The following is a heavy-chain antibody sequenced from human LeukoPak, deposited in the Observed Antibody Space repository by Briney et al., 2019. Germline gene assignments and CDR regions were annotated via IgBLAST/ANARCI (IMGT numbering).Heavy chain of an antibody. V-gene: IGHV3-66*01. Sequence: GGSLRLSCAASGFTVSSKYMSWVRQAPGKGLEWVSIFYSGGDSTYYADSVKGRFTISRDNSKNTLYLQMNHLRAEDTAVYYCARERYCGADCYSFAFDIWGQGTMVTVSS. CDR3: ARERYCGADCYSFAFDI. CDR1: GFTVSSKY. D-gene: IGHD2-21*02. CDR2: FYSGGDST. J-gene: IGHJ3*02.